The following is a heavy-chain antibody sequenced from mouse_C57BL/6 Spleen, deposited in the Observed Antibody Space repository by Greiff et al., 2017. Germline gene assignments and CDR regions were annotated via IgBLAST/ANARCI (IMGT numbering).Heavy chain of an antibody. V-gene: IGHV1-74*01. Sequence: QVQLQQPGAELVKPGASVKVSCKASGYTFTSYWMHWVKQRPGQGLEWIGRIHPSASDTTYNQTFKGKATLTVDKSSSTAYMQLSSLTSEDSAVYYCAIYSDYFDYWGQGTTLTVSS. CDR1: GYTFTSYW. CDR3: AIYSDYFDY. CDR2: IHPSASDT. J-gene: IGHJ2*01.